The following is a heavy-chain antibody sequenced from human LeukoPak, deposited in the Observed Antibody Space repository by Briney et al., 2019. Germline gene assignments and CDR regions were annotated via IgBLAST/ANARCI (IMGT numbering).Heavy chain of an antibody. Sequence: PGGSLRLSCAASGFTFSSYSMNWVRQAPGKGLGWVSYISSSGSTIYYADSVKGRFTISRDNAKNSLYLQMNSLRAEDTAVYYCARVGAYCTNGVCSDDAFDIWGQGTMVTVSS. V-gene: IGHV3-48*04. CDR1: GFTFSSYS. D-gene: IGHD2-8*01. J-gene: IGHJ3*02. CDR2: ISSSGSTI. CDR3: ARVGAYCTNGVCSDDAFDI.